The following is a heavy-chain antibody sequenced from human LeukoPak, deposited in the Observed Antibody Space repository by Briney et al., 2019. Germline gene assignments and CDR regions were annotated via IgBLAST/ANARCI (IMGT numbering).Heavy chain of an antibody. D-gene: IGHD3-10*01. CDR2: ISYDGSNK. Sequence: GGPLRLSCAASGFTFSSYGMHWVRQAPGKGLEWVAVISYDGSNKYYADSVKGRFTISRDNSKNTLYLQMNSLRAEDTAVYYCAKDREFGDTYLDYWGQGTLVTVSS. J-gene: IGHJ4*02. CDR3: AKDREFGDTYLDY. V-gene: IGHV3-30*18. CDR1: GFTFSSYG.